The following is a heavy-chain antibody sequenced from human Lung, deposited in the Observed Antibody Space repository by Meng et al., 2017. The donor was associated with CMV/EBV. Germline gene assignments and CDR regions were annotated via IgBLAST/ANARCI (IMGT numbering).Heavy chain of an antibody. CDR2: IHPGDSDT. CDR1: GYDFTKYW. Sequence: GEXXKISCKGSGYDFTKYWIGWVRQMPAKGLEWMGIIHPGDSDTRYSPSFQGQVTISADKSISTAYLQWSSLEASDTAIYYCARVPSPLGDLYGLDYWGQGSXVTVSS. V-gene: IGHV5-51*01. D-gene: IGHD3-16*01. CDR3: ARVPSPLGDLYGLDY. J-gene: IGHJ4*02.